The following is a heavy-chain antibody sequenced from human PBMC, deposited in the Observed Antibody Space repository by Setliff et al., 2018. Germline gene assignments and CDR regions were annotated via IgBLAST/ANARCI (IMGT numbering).Heavy chain of an antibody. V-gene: IGHV4-59*01. CDR3: ASAQLDYNFWSRFYAFDI. Sequence: PSETLSLTCTVSGGSISSYYWSWIRQPPGKGLEWIGYIYYSGSTNYNPSLKSRVTISVDTSKNQFSLKLSSVTAADTAVYYCASAQLDYNFWSRFYAFDIWGQGTMVTVSS. D-gene: IGHD3-3*01. CDR1: GGSISSYY. J-gene: IGHJ3*02. CDR2: IYYSGST.